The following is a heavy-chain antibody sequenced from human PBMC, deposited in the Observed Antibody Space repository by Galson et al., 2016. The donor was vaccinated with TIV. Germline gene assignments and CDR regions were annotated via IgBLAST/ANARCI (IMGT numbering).Heavy chain of an antibody. Sequence: SVKVSCKASGYTFTNFGVSWVRQAPGQGLEWMGRISGYNGNTNYAQEYQDRVTMTTDTSVNTVYLELRSLRDDDTAAYYCARDRPVINTSYGVQRQDYYGMDVWGQGTTVTVSS. D-gene: IGHD3-22*01. V-gene: IGHV1-18*01. CDR3: ARDRPVINTSYGVQRQDYYGMDV. CDR2: ISGYNGNT. J-gene: IGHJ6*02. CDR1: GYTFTNFG.